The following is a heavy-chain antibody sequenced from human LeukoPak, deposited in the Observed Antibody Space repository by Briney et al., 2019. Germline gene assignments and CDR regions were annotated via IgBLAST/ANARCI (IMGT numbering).Heavy chain of an antibody. CDR1: GFTFSDHQ. V-gene: IGHV3-72*01. CDR2: IRNKVNSYTT. CDR3: ARGDIRFDY. D-gene: IGHD2-15*01. Sequence: AGGSLRLSCAASGFTFSDHQMDWVRQAPGKGLEWVARIRNKVNSYTTEFAASVKGRFIISRDDSMNSLYLQMNSLKTEDTAVYYCARGDIRFDYWGQGTLVTVSS. J-gene: IGHJ4*02.